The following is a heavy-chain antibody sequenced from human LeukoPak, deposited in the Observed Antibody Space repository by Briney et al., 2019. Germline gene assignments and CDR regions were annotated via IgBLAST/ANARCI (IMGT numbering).Heavy chain of an antibody. D-gene: IGHD3-3*01. CDR2: IYTSGST. CDR3: ARMYDFWSGYHDY. Sequence: PSETLSLTCTVSGGSISSGSYYWSWIRQPAGKGLEWIGRIYTSGSTNYNPSLKSRVTMSVDTSKNQFSLKLSSVTAADTAVYYCARMYDFWSGYHDYWGQGTLVTVSS. J-gene: IGHJ4*02. CDR1: GGSISSGSYY. V-gene: IGHV4-61*02.